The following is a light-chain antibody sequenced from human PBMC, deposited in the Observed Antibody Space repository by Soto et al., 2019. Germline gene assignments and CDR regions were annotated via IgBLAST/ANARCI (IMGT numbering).Light chain of an antibody. CDR1: SSDVGGYNS. CDR2: EVS. CDR3: SSHTSSSTRV. Sequence: QSALTQPASVSGSPGQSITISCTGTSSDVGGYNSVSWYQQHPGKAPKLMIYEVSNRPSGVSNRLSGSKSGNTASLTISGLQAEDEADYYCSSHTSSSTRVFGTGTQLTVL. J-gene: IGLJ7*01. V-gene: IGLV2-14*01.